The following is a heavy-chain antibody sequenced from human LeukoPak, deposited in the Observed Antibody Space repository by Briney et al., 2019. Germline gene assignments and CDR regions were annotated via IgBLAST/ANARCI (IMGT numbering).Heavy chain of an antibody. J-gene: IGHJ4*02. V-gene: IGHV1-2*02. Sequence: SVKVSCKASGYTFTGYYIHWVRQAPGQGLEWMGWINPNSGETNFAQKFQGRVTMTRDTSISTAYMELSGLRSDDTAVYYCARDWELRYSEGGFDYWGQGTLVTVSS. CDR3: ARDWELRYSEGGFDY. CDR1: GYTFTGYY. D-gene: IGHD3-9*01. CDR2: INPNSGET.